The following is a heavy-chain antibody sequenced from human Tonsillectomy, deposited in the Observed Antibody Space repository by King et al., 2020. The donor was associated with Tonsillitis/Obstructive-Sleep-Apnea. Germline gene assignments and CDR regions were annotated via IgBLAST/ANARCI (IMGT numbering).Heavy chain of an antibody. D-gene: IGHD2-15*01. CDR1: GFTFSSFV. CDR3: ARDSGYCGGGSCYWEVDY. Sequence: VQLVESGGGVVQPGRSLRLSCAASGFTFSSFVMHWVRQAPGKGLEWVAVISDDGNNKHYADSVKGRFSISRDNSKNTVYLQMNSLKAEDTAVYFCARDSGYCGGGSCYWEVDYWGQGTLVTVSS. V-gene: IGHV3-30*01. J-gene: IGHJ4*02. CDR2: ISDDGNNK.